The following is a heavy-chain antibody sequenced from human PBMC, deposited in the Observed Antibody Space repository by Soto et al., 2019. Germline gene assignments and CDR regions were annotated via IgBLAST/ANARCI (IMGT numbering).Heavy chain of an antibody. CDR3: ACSIAVAESVYFQH. D-gene: IGHD6-19*01. CDR2: IWYDGSNK. J-gene: IGHJ1*01. CDR1: GFTYSSYG. Sequence: QVQLVESGGGVVQPGRSLRLSCAASGFTYSSYGMHWVRQAPGKGLEWVAVIWYDGSNKYYADSVTGRFTISRDNSKNTLYLERNSLRAEDTAVYYCACSIAVAESVYFQHWGQGTLVTVSS. V-gene: IGHV3-33*01.